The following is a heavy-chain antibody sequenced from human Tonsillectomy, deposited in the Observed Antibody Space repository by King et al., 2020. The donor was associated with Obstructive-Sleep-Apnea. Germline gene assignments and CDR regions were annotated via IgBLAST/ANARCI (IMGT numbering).Heavy chain of an antibody. Sequence: QLVQSGAEVKKPGASVKVSCKASGYTFTGYYMYWVRQAPGQGLEWMGWINPKSGGTNYGQKFQGRVTMTRDTSISTAYMELSRLRSDATAVYYCARGPVVVVAATVDWFDSWGQGTRVTVSS. D-gene: IGHD2-15*01. CDR3: ARGPVVVVAATVDWFDS. J-gene: IGHJ5*01. CDR1: GYTFTGYY. V-gene: IGHV1-2*02. CDR2: INPKSGGT.